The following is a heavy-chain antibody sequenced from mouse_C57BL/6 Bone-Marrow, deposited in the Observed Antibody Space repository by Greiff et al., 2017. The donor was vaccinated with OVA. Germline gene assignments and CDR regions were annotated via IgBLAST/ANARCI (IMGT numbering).Heavy chain of an antibody. D-gene: IGHD1-1*01. Sequence: QVQLQQSGAELVRPGTSVKVSCKASGYAFTNYLIAWVKQRPGQGLEWIGVITPGSGGTNYNEKFKGKATLPADKSSSTVYMQLSSLTSDDSAVYFCARYYDSSPYWYFDVWGTGTTVTVSS. V-gene: IGHV1-54*01. CDR1: GYAFTNYL. J-gene: IGHJ1*03. CDR3: ARYYDSSPYWYFDV. CDR2: ITPGSGGT.